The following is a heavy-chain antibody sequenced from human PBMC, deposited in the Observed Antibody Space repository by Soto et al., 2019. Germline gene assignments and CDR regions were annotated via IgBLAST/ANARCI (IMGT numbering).Heavy chain of an antibody. CDR1: GGSISSGGYY. J-gene: IGHJ4*02. V-gene: IGHV4-31*03. Sequence: SETLSLTCTVSGGSISSGGYYWSWIRQHPGKGLEWIGYIYYSGSTYYNPSLKSRVTISVDTSKNQFSLKLSSVTAADTAVYYCARSLIAAAADYFDYWGQGTLVTVSS. CDR2: IYYSGST. CDR3: ARSLIAAAADYFDY. D-gene: IGHD6-13*01.